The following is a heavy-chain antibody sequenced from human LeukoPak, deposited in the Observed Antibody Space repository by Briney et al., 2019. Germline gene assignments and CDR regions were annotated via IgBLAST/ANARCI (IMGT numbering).Heavy chain of an antibody. CDR2: ISSSSSYI. J-gene: IGHJ4*02. V-gene: IGHV3-21*01. CDR3: AREDTGTTSVY. Sequence: GGSLRLSCAASRFTFNSYAMSWVRQAPGKGLEWVSSISSSSSYIYYADSVKGRFTISRDNAKNSLYLQMNSLRAEDTAVYYCAREDTGTTSVYWGQGTLVTVSS. D-gene: IGHD1-1*01. CDR1: RFTFNSYA.